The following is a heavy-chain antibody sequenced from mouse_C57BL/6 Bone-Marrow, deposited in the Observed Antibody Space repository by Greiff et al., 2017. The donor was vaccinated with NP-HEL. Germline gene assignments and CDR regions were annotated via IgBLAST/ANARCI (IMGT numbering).Heavy chain of an antibody. J-gene: IGHJ4*01. CDR1: GFSLTSYA. CDR3: ARESEIYYYYSSPYYYAMDY. CDR2: IWTGGGT. V-gene: IGHV2-9-1*01. D-gene: IGHD1-1*01. Sequence: QVQLQQSGPGLVAPSQSLSITCTVSGFSLTSYAISWVRQPPGKGLEWLGVIWTGGGTNYNSALKSRLSISKDNSKSQVFLKMNSLQTDDTARYYCARESEIYYYYSSPYYYAMDYGGRGTSITVTA.